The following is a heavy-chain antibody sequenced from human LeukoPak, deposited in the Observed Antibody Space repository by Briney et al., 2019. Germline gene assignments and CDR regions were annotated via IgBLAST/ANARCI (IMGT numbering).Heavy chain of an antibody. D-gene: IGHD2-2*01. Sequence: GASVKVSCKASGYTFTSYGISWVRQAPGQGLEWMGWISAYNGNTNYAQKLQGRVTMTTDTSTSTAYMELRSLRSDDTAVYYCARXVVPAAQYGEYYYYXMDVWGKGTTVTVSS. CDR3: ARXVVPAAQYGEYYYYXMDV. V-gene: IGHV1-18*01. CDR2: ISAYNGNT. J-gene: IGHJ6*03. CDR1: GYTFTSYG.